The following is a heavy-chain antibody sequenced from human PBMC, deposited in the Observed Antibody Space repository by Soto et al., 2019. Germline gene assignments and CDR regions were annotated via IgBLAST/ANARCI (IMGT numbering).Heavy chain of an antibody. V-gene: IGHV3-74*01. CDR1: GFTFSSYW. Sequence: EVQLVESGGGLVQPGGSLRLSCAASGFTFSSYWMHWVRQAPGKGLVWVSRINSDGSSTSYADSVKGRFTISRDNAKNTLYLQMNSLRAGDTAVYYCARVLEYSSSPGDYYYYYGMDVWGQGTTVTVSS. CDR2: INSDGSST. J-gene: IGHJ6*02. D-gene: IGHD6-6*01. CDR3: ARVLEYSSSPGDYYYYYGMDV.